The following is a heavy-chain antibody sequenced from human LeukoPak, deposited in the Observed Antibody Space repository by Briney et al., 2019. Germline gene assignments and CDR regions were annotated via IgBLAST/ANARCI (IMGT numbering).Heavy chain of an antibody. CDR2: INPSGGRT. D-gene: IGHD3-3*01. V-gene: IGHV1-46*01. CDR3: AGGGFWSGYFLRGLNWFDP. CDR1: GYTFTNFY. Sequence: VASVTVSYKASGYTFTNFYMHWVRQAPRQGIEWMGIINPSGGRTSYAQKFQGKVTINRDTSTSTVYMDLGSLRSEDAAVYCCAGGGFWSGYFLRGLNWFDPWGQGTLVTVSS. J-gene: IGHJ5*02.